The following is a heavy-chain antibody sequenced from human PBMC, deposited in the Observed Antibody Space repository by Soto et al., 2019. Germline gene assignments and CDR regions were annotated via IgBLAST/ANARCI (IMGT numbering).Heavy chain of an antibody. CDR1: GFTFSSYA. D-gene: IGHD6-19*01. Sequence: PGGSLRLSCAASGFTFSSYAMSWVRQAPGKGLEWVSAIGGSGGSPYYADSVKGRFTVSRDNSKNTLSLQMNSLRAEDTAVYYCAKDFLIVVAGTYFDYWGQGTLVTVSS. CDR3: AKDFLIVVAGTYFDY. J-gene: IGHJ4*02. V-gene: IGHV3-23*01. CDR2: IGGSGGSP.